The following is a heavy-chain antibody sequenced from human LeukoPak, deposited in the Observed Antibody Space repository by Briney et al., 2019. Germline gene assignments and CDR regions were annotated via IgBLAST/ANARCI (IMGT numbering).Heavy chain of an antibody. CDR2: IYTSGST. J-gene: IGHJ4*02. D-gene: IGHD5-18*01. CDR3: ASNNRRDGYSYGDYYFDY. CDR1: SGSIISGSYD. V-gene: IGHV4-61*02. Sequence: PSHTLSLTCTVSSGSIISGSYDGSWIRQPAVKRLEWIGRIYTSGSTNYTPSLKSRVTISLDTSKHQFSLKLRYVTAADIAVYYCASNNRRDGYSYGDYYFDYWGQGSLVTVSS.